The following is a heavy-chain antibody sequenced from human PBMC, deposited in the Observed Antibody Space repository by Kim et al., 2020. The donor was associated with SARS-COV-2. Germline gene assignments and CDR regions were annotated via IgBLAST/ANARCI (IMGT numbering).Heavy chain of an antibody. Sequence: MNYSGSTSYNPSLKGRVTISVDTSKSQFSLKLSSVTAADTAEYYCARFFDYWGQGTLVTVSS. CDR2: MNYSGST. CDR3: ARFFDY. J-gene: IGHJ4*02. V-gene: IGHV4-39*01.